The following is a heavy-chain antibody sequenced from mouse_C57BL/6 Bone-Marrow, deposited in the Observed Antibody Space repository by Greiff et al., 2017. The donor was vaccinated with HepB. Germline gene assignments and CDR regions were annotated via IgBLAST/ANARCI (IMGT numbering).Heavy chain of an antibody. CDR2: IDPENGDT. D-gene: IGHD2-3*01. Sequence: VQLQQSGAELVRPGASVKLSCTASGFNIKDDYMHWVKQRPEQGLEWIGWIDPENGDTEYASKFQGKATITADTSSNTAYLQLSSLTSEDTAVYYCTQGYDGYSAWFAYWGQGTLVTVSA. CDR3: TQGYDGYSAWFAY. J-gene: IGHJ3*01. CDR1: GFNIKDDY. V-gene: IGHV14-4*01.